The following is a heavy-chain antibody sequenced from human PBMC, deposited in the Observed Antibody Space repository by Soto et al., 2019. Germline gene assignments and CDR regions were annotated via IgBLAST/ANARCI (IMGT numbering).Heavy chain of an antibody. V-gene: IGHV4-59*01. CDR3: ARGFNGDYYYYYMDV. CDR1: GGSISSYY. D-gene: IGHD4-17*01. Sequence: SETLSLTCTVSGGSISSYYWSWIRQPPGKGLEWIGYIYYSGSTNYNPSLKSRVTISVDTSKNQFSLKLSSVTAADTAVYYCARGFNGDYYYYYMDVWGKGTTVTVSS. CDR2: IYYSGST. J-gene: IGHJ6*03.